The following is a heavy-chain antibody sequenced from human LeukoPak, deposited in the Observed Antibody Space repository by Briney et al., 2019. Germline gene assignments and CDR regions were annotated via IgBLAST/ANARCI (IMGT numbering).Heavy chain of an antibody. CDR2: IREDGTGK. CDR1: GFTFSGAW. J-gene: IGHJ4*02. D-gene: IGHD7-27*01. Sequence: GGSLRLSCTASGFTFSGAWMTWVRQAPGKGLEWVANIREDGTGKNYVDSVKGRFTISRDNAKNSLFLQMSNLRDDDTAIYYCARHVGISFWGQGTLVTVSS. V-gene: IGHV3-7*01. CDR3: ARHVGISF.